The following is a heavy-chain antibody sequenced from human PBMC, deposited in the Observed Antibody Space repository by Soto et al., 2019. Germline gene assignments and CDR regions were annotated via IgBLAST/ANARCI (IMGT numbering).Heavy chain of an antibody. CDR2: IWYDGNSK. CDR1: GFTFSNYG. Sequence: QVHLVESGGGVVQPGRSLRLSCAASGFTFSNYGMHCVRQAPGKGLEWVTIIWYDGNSKFYADSVKGRFTISRDNSKNTLDLQMNSLRDEDTAVYYCARGSGHNSYYMDVWGEGTTVTVSS. J-gene: IGHJ6*03. V-gene: IGHV3-33*01. CDR3: ARGSGHNSYYMDV.